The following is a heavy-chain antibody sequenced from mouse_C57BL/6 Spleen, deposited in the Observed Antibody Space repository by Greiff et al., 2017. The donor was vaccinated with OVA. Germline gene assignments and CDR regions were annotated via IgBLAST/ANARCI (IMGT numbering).Heavy chain of an antibody. J-gene: IGHJ2*01. V-gene: IGHV1-20*01. CDR1: GYSFTGYF. D-gene: IGHD1-1*01. Sequence: VQLQQSGPELVKPGDSVKISCKASGYSFTGYFMNWVMQSHGKSLEWIGRINPYNGDTFYNQKFKGKATLTVDKSSSTAHMELRSLTSDDSAVYYCARGMTTVVLDYWGQGTTLTVSS. CDR2: INPYNGDT. CDR3: ARGMTTVVLDY.